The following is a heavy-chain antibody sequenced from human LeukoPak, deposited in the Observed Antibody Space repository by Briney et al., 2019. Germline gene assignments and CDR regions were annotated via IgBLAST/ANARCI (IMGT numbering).Heavy chain of an antibody. Sequence: TSQTLSLTCTVSGGSITTNRWSWVRLTPGRGLEWIGYIHHSGGTDHNPSLKSRLTISVDTSKSQFSLRLTSVTAADTAVYYCAPDWRFCRDEGCLGTWGQGTLVTVSS. CDR2: IHHSGGT. CDR1: GGSITTNR. V-gene: IGHV4-59*01. J-gene: IGHJ4*02. D-gene: IGHD1-7*01. CDR3: APDWRFCRDEGCLGT.